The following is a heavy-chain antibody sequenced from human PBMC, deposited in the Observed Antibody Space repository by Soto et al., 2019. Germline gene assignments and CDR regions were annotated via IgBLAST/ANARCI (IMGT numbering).Heavy chain of an antibody. D-gene: IGHD5-12*01. Sequence: QVKLVESGGGVVQPGRSLRLSCAASGFTFSSYAMHWVRQATGKGLEWVAVISYDGSKKYYADSVKGGFTISRDNSKNTLYLQMNSLRAEDTAVYYCARVLYSGYDSELCYWGQGTLVTVSS. V-gene: IGHV3-30-3*01. J-gene: IGHJ4*02. CDR3: ARVLYSGYDSELCY. CDR1: GFTFSSYA. CDR2: ISYDGSKK.